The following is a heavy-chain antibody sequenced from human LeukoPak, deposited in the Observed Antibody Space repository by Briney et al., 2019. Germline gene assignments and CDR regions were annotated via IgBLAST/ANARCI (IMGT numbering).Heavy chain of an antibody. Sequence: GGSLRLSCAASGFTFSDYYMSWIRQAPGKGLEWISYISSGGSSIYYADSVKGRFTISRDNAKNSLYLQMNSLRAEDTAVYYCAKTPRSTTVDYWGQGTLVTVSS. D-gene: IGHD2-2*01. CDR3: AKTPRSTTVDY. V-gene: IGHV3-11*04. CDR2: ISSGGSSI. CDR1: GFTFSDYY. J-gene: IGHJ4*02.